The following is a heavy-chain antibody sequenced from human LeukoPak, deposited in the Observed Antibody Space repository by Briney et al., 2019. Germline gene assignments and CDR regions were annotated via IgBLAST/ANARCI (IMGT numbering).Heavy chain of an antibody. CDR1: GDSVSSNSVT. V-gene: IGHV6-1*01. Sequence: SQTLSLTCAISGDSVSSNSVTWNWIRQPPSRGLEWLGRTYYRSTWYNDYAVSVRGRVTVNPDTSKNQFSLHLNSVTPEDTAIYYCARRLTQYDCFDPWGQGILVTVSS. D-gene: IGHD2-2*01. J-gene: IGHJ5*02. CDR2: TYYRSTWYN. CDR3: ARRLTQYDCFDP.